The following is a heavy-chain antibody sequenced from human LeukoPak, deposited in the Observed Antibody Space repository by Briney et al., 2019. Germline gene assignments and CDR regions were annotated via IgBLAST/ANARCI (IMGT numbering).Heavy chain of an antibody. D-gene: IGHD3-3*01. CDR1: GYTFTGYY. J-gene: IGHJ5*02. V-gene: IGHV1-2*02. Sequence: ASVKVSCKASGYTFTGYYMHWVRQAPGQGLEWMGWINPNSGGTNYAQKFQGRVTMTRDTSIITAYMELSRLRSDDTAVYYCARDWGRRGYYYFWSGDDNRFDPWGQGTLVTVSS. CDR2: INPNSGGT. CDR3: ARDWGRRGYYYFWSGDDNRFDP.